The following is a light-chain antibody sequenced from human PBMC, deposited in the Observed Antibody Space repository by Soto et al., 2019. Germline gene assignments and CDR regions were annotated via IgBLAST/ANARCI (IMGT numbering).Light chain of an antibody. CDR2: GAS. CDR1: QSVGSNY. CDR3: QQYGYSPIT. V-gene: IGKV3-20*01. J-gene: IGKJ5*01. Sequence: EFVLPQSPGTLSLSPGERATLSCSASQSVGSNYLAWYQQKPGQAPRLLIYGASSRATGIADRFSGSGSGTDFTLTISRLEPEDFALYYCQQYGYSPITFGQGTRLEIK.